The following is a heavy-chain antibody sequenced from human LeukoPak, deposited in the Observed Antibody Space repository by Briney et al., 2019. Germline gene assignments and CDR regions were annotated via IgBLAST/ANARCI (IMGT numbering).Heavy chain of an antibody. D-gene: IGHD6-19*01. CDR2: ISYDGSNK. J-gene: IGHJ3*02. V-gene: IGHV3-30-3*01. CDR1: GFTFSSYT. Sequence: GGSLRLSCAASGFTFSSYTMHWVRQALGQGLEWVAVISYDGSNKYYADSVKGRFTISRDNSKNTLYLQMNSLRAEDTAVYYCARESQWLPAAFDIWGQGTMVTVSS. CDR3: ARESQWLPAAFDI.